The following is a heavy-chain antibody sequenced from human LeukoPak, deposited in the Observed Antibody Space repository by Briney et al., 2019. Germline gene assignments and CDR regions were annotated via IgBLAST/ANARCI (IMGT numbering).Heavy chain of an antibody. Sequence: ASVKVSCKASGGTFSSYAISWVRQAPGQGLEWMGGIIPIFGTANYAQKFQGRVTITADESTSTAYMELSSLRSEDTAVYYCAGGPAGGYYYYYYMDVWGKGTTVTVSS. J-gene: IGHJ6*03. D-gene: IGHD2-2*01. CDR3: AGGPAGGYYYYYYMDV. V-gene: IGHV1-69*13. CDR1: GGTFSSYA. CDR2: IIPIFGTA.